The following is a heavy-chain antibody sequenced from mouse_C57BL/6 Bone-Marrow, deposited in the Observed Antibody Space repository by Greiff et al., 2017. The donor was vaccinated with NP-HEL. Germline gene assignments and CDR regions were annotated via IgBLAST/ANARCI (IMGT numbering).Heavy chain of an antibody. Sequence: EVQGVESGGGLVKPGGSLKLSCAASGFTFSSYAMSWVRQTPEKRLECVATISDGGSYTYYPDNVKGRFTISRDNAKNNLYLQMSHLKSEDTAMYYCARELGIDYWGQGTTLTVSS. D-gene: IGHD4-1*01. CDR2: ISDGGSYT. CDR3: ARELGIDY. CDR1: GFTFSSYA. J-gene: IGHJ2*01. V-gene: IGHV5-4*01.